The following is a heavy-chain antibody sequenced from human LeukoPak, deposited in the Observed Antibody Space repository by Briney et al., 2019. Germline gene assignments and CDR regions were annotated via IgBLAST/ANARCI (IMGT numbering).Heavy chain of an antibody. J-gene: IGHJ4*02. CDR1: GGSFSGYY. CDR2: INHSGST. V-gene: IGHV4-34*01. Sequence: PSETLSLTCAVYGGSFSGYYWSWIRQPPGKGLEWIGVINHSGSTNYNPSLKSRVTISGDKSKNRFSLKLSSVTAADTAVYYCASRGGTYSRSLGYRGQGTLVTVS. CDR3: ASRGGTYSRSLGY. D-gene: IGHD1-26*01.